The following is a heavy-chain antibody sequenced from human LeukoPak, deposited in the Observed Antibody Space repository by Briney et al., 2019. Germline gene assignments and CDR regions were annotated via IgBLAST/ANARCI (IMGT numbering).Heavy chain of an antibody. V-gene: IGHV4-34*01. J-gene: IGHJ3*01. CDR3: ARLAGYYGSGSYLVF. CDR2: INHSGST. D-gene: IGHD3-10*01. CDR1: GGSFSGYY. Sequence: SETLSLTCAVYGGSFSGYYWSWIRQPPGKGLEWIGEINHSGSTNYNPSLKSRVTISVDTSKNPFSLKLRSVTAADTAVYYCARLAGYYGSGSYLVFWGQGTMVTVSS.